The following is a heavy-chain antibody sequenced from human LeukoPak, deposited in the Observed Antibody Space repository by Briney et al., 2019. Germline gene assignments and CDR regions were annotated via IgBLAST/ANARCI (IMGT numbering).Heavy chain of an antibody. CDR1: GFTFSSYS. V-gene: IGHV3-48*01. D-gene: IGHD3-22*01. J-gene: IGHJ4*02. Sequence: GGSLRLSCAASGFTFSSYSMNWVRQAPGKGLEWVSYISSSSSTIYYADSVKGRFTISRDNAKNSLYLQMNSLRAEDTAVYYCARAGDSSGYYYYYWGQGTLVTVSS. CDR3: ARAGDSSGYYYYY. CDR2: ISSSSSTI.